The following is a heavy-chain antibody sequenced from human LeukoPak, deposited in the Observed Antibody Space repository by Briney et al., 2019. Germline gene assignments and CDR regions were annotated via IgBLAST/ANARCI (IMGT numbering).Heavy chain of an antibody. V-gene: IGHV1-18*01. CDR3: ARGVSSWYYGMDV. J-gene: IGHJ6*02. CDR2: ISVYNDNT. D-gene: IGHD6-13*01. CDR1: GYTFTTYG. Sequence: APVKVSCKASGYTFTTYGINWVRQAPGQGLEWMGWISVYNDNTYYTQKLQGRVTMTTDTSTSTAYMELGSLISDDTAVYYCARGVSSWYYGMDVWGQGTTVIVSS.